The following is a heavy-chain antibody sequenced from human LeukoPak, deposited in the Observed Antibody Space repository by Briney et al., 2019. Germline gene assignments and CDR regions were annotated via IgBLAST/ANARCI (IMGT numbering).Heavy chain of an antibody. Sequence: PGGSLRLSCAASGFTLSSYWMSWMRQAPGKGLEWVANLKYDGDEEYYVDSVRGRFTISRDNAKNSLYLQLNSLRVEDAAVYYCKSGGAAPGSFDYWGQGTLVTVSP. CDR2: LKYDGDEE. CDR3: KSGGAAPGSFDY. CDR1: GFTLSSYW. D-gene: IGHD1-1*01. V-gene: IGHV3-7*01. J-gene: IGHJ4*02.